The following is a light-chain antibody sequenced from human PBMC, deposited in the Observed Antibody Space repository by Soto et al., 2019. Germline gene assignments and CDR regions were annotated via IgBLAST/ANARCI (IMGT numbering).Light chain of an antibody. CDR3: LQYNGYYRT. Sequence: DIQMTQSPSPLSASVGDTVTITCRASQTISGWLAWYQQRPGKAPNLLIFDASTLESGVPSRFSGSWSGTTCTLTISSLQSDDVATYYCLQYNGYYRTFGQGTKVDIK. CDR2: DAS. J-gene: IGKJ1*01. V-gene: IGKV1-5*01. CDR1: QTISGW.